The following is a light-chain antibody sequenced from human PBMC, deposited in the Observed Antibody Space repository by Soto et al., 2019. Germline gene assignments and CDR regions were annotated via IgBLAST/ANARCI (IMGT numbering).Light chain of an antibody. CDR2: GNS. CDR3: QSYDSSLSGSWV. J-gene: IGLJ3*02. V-gene: IGLV1-40*01. Sequence: QSVLTQPPSVSGAPGQRVTISCTGSSSNIGAGYDVHWYQQLPGTAPKLLIYGNSNRPSGVPDRFSGSKSGTSASLAITGLQAEDEADYYCQSYDSSLSGSWVFGGGTKLTVX. CDR1: SSNIGAGYD.